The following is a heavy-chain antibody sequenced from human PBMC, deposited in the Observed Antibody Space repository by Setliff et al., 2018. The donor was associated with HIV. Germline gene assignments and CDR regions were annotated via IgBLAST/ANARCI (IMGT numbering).Heavy chain of an antibody. CDR1: GYNFSGFW. CDR3: ARDLHGLFSSAWGFDF. CDR2: IYPRDSDT. J-gene: IGHJ4*02. V-gene: IGHV5-51*01. D-gene: IGHD6-19*01. Sequence: GESLKISCKGSGYNFSGFWIAWVRQMPGKGLEWMGIIYPRDSDTRYRPSFQGQVTISADKSISTAYLQWSSLKTSDTAMYYCARDLHGLFSSAWGFDFWGQGTLVTVSS.